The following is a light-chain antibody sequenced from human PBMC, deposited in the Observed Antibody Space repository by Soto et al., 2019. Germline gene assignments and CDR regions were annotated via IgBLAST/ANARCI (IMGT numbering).Light chain of an antibody. CDR1: QDVSRY. CDR3: QQLNSYVFA. CDR2: APS. V-gene: IGKV1-9*01. J-gene: IGKJ3*01. Sequence: DIQLTQSPSFLSASVGDRVTITCRASQDVSRYLAWYQQKPGKAPNLLIYAPSTLRSGVPSRFSGSGSETAVTLPISSLQPEDFATYYCQQLNSYVFAFGPGTKVDIK.